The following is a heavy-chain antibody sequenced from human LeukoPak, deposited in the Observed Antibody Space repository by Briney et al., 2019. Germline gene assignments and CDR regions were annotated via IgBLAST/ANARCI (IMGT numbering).Heavy chain of an antibody. Sequence: PSETLSLTCAVYGGSFSGCYWSWIRQPPGKGLEWIGEINHSGSTNYNPSLKSRVTISVDTSKNQFSLKLSSVTAADTAVYYCARVGFRPFDYWGQGTLVTVSS. D-gene: IGHD5-18*01. V-gene: IGHV4-34*01. CDR1: GGSFSGCY. CDR3: ARVGFRPFDY. CDR2: INHSGST. J-gene: IGHJ4*02.